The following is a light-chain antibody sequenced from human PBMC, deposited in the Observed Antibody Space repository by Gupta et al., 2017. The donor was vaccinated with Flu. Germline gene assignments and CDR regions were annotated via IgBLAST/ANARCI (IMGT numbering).Light chain of an antibody. CDR3: HQTYDSPTT. Sequence: DTQMTQSPATLSAAVGDTVTITCRSSQTISDYLNWYQQKPGKAPKLLIPGASNLQSGVPLRFSGGGSGTHFTLTISSLQPEDFATYYCHQTYDSPTTFGQGTTLQIK. CDR2: GAS. V-gene: IGKV1-39*01. CDR1: QTISDY. J-gene: IGKJ2*01.